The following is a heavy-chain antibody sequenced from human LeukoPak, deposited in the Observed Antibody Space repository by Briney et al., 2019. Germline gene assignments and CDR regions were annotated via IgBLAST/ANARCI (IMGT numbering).Heavy chain of an antibody. V-gene: IGHV1-2*06. CDR2: INPNSGDT. J-gene: IGHJ4*02. CDR3: ARDYCGGDCFPDY. CDR1: GYTFTGYY. Sequence: ASVKVSCKASGYTFTGYYVHWVRQAPGQGLEWMGRINPNSGDTNYAQKFQGRVTMTRDTSISTAYVELSRLRSDDTAVYYCARDYCGGDCFPDYWGQGTLVTVSS. D-gene: IGHD2-21*02.